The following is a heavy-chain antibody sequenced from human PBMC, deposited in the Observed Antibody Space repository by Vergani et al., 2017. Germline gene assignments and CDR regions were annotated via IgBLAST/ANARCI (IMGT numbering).Heavy chain of an antibody. V-gene: IGHV4-4*07. J-gene: IGHJ2*01. CDR1: GGPISSYY. CDR3: ASGPAFYGSSGYYLYGYFDL. CDR2: IYTSGST. Sequence: QVQLQESGPGLVKPSEILSLTCTVSGGPISSYYWSWIRQPAGKGLEWIGRIYTSGSTNYNPSLKSRVTMSVDTSKNQFSLKLSSVTAADTAVYYCASGPAFYGSSGYYLYGYFDLWGRGTLVTVSS. D-gene: IGHD3-22*01.